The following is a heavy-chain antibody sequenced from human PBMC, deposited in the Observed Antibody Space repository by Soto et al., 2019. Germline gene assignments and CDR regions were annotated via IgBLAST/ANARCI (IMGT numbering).Heavy chain of an antibody. J-gene: IGHJ6*02. CDR1: GFTFSSYA. Sequence: EVQLLESGGGLVQPGGSLRLSCAASGFTFSSYAMSWVRQAPGKRLEWVSAISGSGGSTYYADSVKGRFTISRDNSKNTLYLQMNSLRAEDTAVYYCAKDNTVTNFPAHYYYGMDVWGQGTTVTVSS. V-gene: IGHV3-23*01. D-gene: IGHD4-4*01. CDR3: AKDNTVTNFPAHYYYGMDV. CDR2: ISGSGGST.